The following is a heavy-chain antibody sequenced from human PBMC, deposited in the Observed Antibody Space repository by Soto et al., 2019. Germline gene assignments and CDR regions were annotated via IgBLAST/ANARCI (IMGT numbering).Heavy chain of an antibody. Sequence: RQHPGKGLEWIGYIYYSGSTYYNPSLKSRVTISVDTSKNQFSLKLSSVTAADTAVYYCARDGKDFVYGMDVWGQGTTVTVSS. J-gene: IGHJ6*02. CDR2: IYYSGST. V-gene: IGHV4-31*02. D-gene: IGHD1-1*01. CDR3: ARDGKDFVYGMDV.